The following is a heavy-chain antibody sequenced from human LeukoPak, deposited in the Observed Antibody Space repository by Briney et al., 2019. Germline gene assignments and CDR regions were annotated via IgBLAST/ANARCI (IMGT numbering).Heavy chain of an antibody. J-gene: IGHJ6*04. V-gene: IGHV7-4-1*02. CDR2: INTNTGNP. D-gene: IGHD6-19*01. CDR3: AGSSSGWYNRPDV. CDR1: GYTFTSYA. Sequence: GASVKVSCKTSGYTFTSYAISWVRQAPGQGLEWMGWINTNTGNPTYAQGFTGRFVFSLDTSVSTAYLQISSLKAEDTAVYYCAGSSSGWYNRPDVWGKGTTVTVSS.